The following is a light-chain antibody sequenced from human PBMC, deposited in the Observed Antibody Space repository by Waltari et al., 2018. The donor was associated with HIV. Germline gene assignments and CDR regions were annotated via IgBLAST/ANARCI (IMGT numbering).Light chain of an antibody. J-gene: IGKJ1*01. CDR3: QQYIHWWT. V-gene: IGKV3-15*01. Sequence: EIELPQSPASLSVSPGEGATPSCRTSQSVSRNLAWYQQKPSQAPRLLIYGASTRATGTPARFSGSGSGTEFTLTISSLQSGDSAIYYCQQYIHWWTFGQGTKVEIK. CDR2: GAS. CDR1: QSVSRN.